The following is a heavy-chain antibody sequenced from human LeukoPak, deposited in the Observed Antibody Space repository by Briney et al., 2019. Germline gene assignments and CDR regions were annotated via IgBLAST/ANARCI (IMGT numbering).Heavy chain of an antibody. Sequence: GGSLSLCSAASGFTFSTYSMNWVRQAPGKGLEWVSSISSSSSYIYYADSVKGQFTISRDNDNNSLYLQMNRLIAEDTAVYYCARDWAAVAGSFDYWGQGTMVTVSS. D-gene: IGHD6-19*01. J-gene: IGHJ4*02. CDR1: GFTFSTYS. CDR3: ARDWAAVAGSFDY. CDR2: ISSSSSYI. V-gene: IGHV3-21*01.